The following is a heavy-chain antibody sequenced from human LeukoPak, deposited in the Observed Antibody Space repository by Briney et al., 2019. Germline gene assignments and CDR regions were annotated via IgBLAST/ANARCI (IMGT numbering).Heavy chain of an antibody. D-gene: IGHD6-6*01. CDR2: INPNTGAT. CDR1: RYTFTGQD. CDR3: ASYPRYSSSPPFDY. Sequence: ASVKVSCKASRYTFTGQDMHWVRQAPGQGFEWMGWINPNTGATNYAQKFQGRVTMTRDTTINTAYMELTSLTSDDTAVYYCASYPRYSSSPPFDYWGQGAMVTVSP. J-gene: IGHJ4*02. V-gene: IGHV1-2*02.